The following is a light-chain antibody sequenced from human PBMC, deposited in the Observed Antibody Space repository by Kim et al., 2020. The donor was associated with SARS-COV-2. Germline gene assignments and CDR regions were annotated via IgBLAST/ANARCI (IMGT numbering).Light chain of an antibody. CDR2: DVT. CDR3: SSYSSSSPHV. J-gene: IGLJ1*01. Sequence: QSALTQPASVSGSPGQSVTISCAGTSSDVGAYNYVSWYQQHPGKAPKLMIYDVTNRPSGVSNRFSGSKPGNTASLSISGLQAEDEADYYCSSYSSSSPHVFGTGTKVTVL. V-gene: IGLV2-14*03. CDR1: SSDVGAYNY.